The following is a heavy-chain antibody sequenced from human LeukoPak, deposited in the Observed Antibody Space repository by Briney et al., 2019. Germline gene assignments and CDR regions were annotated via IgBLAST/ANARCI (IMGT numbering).Heavy chain of an antibody. CDR2: INHSGST. Sequence: PSETLSLTCAVYGESFSGYYWSWIRQPPGKGLEWIGEINHSGSTNYITSLKSRVTISVDTSKNQFSLKLSSVTAADTAVYYCARGNLYYFDSSGYYFKFDYWGQGTLVTVSS. CDR1: GESFSGYY. D-gene: IGHD3-22*01. CDR3: ARGNLYYFDSSGYYFKFDY. V-gene: IGHV4-34*01. J-gene: IGHJ4*02.